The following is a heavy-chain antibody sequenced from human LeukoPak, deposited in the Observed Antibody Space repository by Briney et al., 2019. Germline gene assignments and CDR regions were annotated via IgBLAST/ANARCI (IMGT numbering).Heavy chain of an antibody. CDR3: AKAGGSKTYGDYYFDY. D-gene: IGHD4-17*01. Sequence: GGSLRLSCAASGFTFNNYAMNWVRQAPGKGLEWVSVISGSGGTTYYADSVKGRFTISRDSSKNTLYLQMNSLRAEDTAVYYCAKAGGSKTYGDYYFDYWGQGTLVTVSS. CDR1: GFTFNNYA. CDR2: ISGSGGTT. J-gene: IGHJ4*02. V-gene: IGHV3-23*01.